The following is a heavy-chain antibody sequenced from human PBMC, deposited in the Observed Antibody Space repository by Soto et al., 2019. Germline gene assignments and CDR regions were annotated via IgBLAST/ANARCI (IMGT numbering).Heavy chain of an antibody. J-gene: IGHJ4*02. CDR3: AREGYNFGPFDY. CDR2: IYHSGST. Sequence: SETLSLTCAVSGGSISSGGYSWSWIRQPPGKGLEWIGYIYHSGSTYYNPSLKSRVTISIDRSKNQFSLKLNSVTAADTAVYYCAREGYNFGPFDYWGQGSLVTVSS. CDR1: GGSISSGGYS. V-gene: IGHV4-30-2*01. D-gene: IGHD5-18*01.